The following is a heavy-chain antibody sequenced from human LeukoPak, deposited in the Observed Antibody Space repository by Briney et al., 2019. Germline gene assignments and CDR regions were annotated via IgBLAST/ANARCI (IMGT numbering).Heavy chain of an antibody. CDR1: GFTFSSYG. CDR2: ISGSGGST. J-gene: IGHJ5*02. V-gene: IGHV3-23*01. CDR3: AKVALWSGELLSVFPRPWFDP. D-gene: IGHD3-10*01. Sequence: TGGSLRLSCAASGFTFSSYGMSWVRQAPGKGLEWVSAISGSGGSTYYADSVKGRFTISRDNSKNTLYLQMNSLRAEDTAVYYCAKVALWSGELLSVFPRPWFDPWGQGTLVTLSS.